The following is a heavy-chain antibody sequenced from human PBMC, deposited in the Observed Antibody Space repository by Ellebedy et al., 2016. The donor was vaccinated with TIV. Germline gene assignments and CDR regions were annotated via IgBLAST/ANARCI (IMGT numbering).Heavy chain of an antibody. CDR1: GYSFTSYW. D-gene: IGHD6-19*01. V-gene: IGHV5-51*01. Sequence: GGSLRLXCKGSGYSFTSYWIGWVRQMPGKGLEWMGIIYPGDSDTRYSPSFQGQVTISADKSISTAYLQWSSLKASDTAMYYCARLNAVAGHFDLWGRGTLVTVSS. J-gene: IGHJ2*01. CDR2: IYPGDSDT. CDR3: ARLNAVAGHFDL.